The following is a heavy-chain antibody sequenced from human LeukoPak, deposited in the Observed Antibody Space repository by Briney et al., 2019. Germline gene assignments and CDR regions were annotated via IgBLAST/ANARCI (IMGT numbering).Heavy chain of an antibody. CDR2: IIPIFGTA. CDR1: GYTFSIYG. J-gene: IGHJ3*02. CDR3: ARPALAFASPSDAFDI. Sequence: SVKVSCKASGYTFSIYGISWVRQAPGQGLEWMGGIIPIFGTANYAQKFQGRVTITADESTSTAYMELSSLRSEDTAVYYCARPALAFASPSDAFDIWGQGTMVTVSS. V-gene: IGHV1-69*13.